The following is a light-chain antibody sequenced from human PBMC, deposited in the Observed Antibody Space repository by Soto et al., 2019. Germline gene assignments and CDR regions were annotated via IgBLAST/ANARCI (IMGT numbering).Light chain of an antibody. CDR2: DAS. Sequence: DIQMTQFPSSLSASVRDRVTITCQASQDINNYLNCYQQKPGKAPKLLIYDASNLQTGVPSRFSGSRSGTDFTFTISSLQPEDVATYFCQQYDYLPPVTFGGGTK. CDR3: QQYDYLPPVT. V-gene: IGKV1-33*01. J-gene: IGKJ4*01. CDR1: QDINNY.